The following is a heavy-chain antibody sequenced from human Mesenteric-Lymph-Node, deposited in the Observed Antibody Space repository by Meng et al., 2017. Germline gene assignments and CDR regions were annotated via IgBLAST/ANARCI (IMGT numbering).Heavy chain of an antibody. CDR2: ISASGGTT. V-gene: IGHV3-23*01. Sequence: GGSLRLSCAASGVTFSSSAMNWVRQAPGKGLDWVSVISASGGTTYYADSVKSRFTISRDNSRNTLYLQMNSLRAEDTAVYYCAPTGGRDFDSWGQGTLVTVCS. D-gene: IGHD7-27*01. CDR1: GVTFSSSA. CDR3: APTGGRDFDS. J-gene: IGHJ4*02.